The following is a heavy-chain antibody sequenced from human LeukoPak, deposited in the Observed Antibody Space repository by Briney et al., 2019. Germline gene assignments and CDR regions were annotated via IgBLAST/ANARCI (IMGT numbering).Heavy chain of an antibody. CDR3: ARAMIFGVAWGSNWFDP. J-gene: IGHJ5*02. Sequence: ASVKVSCKASGYTFTGYYIHWVRQAPGQGLEWMGWINPNSGGTNFAQKFQGRVTMTRDTSITTVYLELSRLGSDDTALYYCARAMIFGVAWGSNWFDPWGQGTLVTVSS. CDR1: GYTFTGYY. D-gene: IGHD3-3*01. V-gene: IGHV1-2*02. CDR2: INPNSGGT.